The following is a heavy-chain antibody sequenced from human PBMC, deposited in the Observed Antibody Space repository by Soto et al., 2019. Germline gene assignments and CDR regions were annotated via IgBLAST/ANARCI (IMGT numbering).Heavy chain of an antibody. CDR2: INPSGGST. V-gene: IGHV1-46*01. CDR3: ERDGPSCSGSHNWFDP. Sequence: GASVKVSCKASGYTFTSYYMHWVRQSPGQGLEWTGIINPSGGSTSYAQKFQGRVTMTRDTSTSTVYMELSSLRSEDTAVYYCERDGPSCSGSHNWFDPWRQGTMVTVFS. D-gene: IGHD6-19*01. CDR1: GYTFTSYY. J-gene: IGHJ5*02.